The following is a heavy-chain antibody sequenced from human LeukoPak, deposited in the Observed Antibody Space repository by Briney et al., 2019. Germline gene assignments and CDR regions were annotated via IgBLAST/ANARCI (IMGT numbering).Heavy chain of an antibody. J-gene: IGHJ5*02. CDR3: ARVDQYYYDSSGYFHNWFDP. D-gene: IGHD3-22*01. CDR1: GGSISSYY. CDR2: ISYSGST. V-gene: IGHV4-59*01. Sequence: SETLSLTCTVSGGSISSYYWSWIRQPPGKGLEWIGYISYSGSTNYNPSLKSRVTISVDTSKNQFSLKLSSVTAADTAVYYCARVDQYYYDSSGYFHNWFDPWGQGTLVTVSS.